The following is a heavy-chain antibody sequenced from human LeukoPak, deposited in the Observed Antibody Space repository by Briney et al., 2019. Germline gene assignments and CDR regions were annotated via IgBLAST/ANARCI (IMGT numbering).Heavy chain of an antibody. D-gene: IGHD6-19*01. CDR1: GFTFSSYA. CDR3: ARDYSSGCHGCYYGMDV. J-gene: IGHJ6*02. Sequence: GGSLRLSCAASGFTFSSYAMHWVRQAPGKGLEWVAVISYDGSNKYYADSVKGRFTISRDNSKNTLYLQMNSLRAEDTAVHYCARDYSSGCHGCYYGMDVWGQGTTVTVSS. V-gene: IGHV3-30-3*01. CDR2: ISYDGSNK.